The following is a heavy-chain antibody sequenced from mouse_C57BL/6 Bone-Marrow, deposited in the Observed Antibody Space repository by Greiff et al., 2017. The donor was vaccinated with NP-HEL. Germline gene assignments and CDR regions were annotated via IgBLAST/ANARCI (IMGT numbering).Heavy chain of an antibody. CDR2: IHPNSGST. J-gene: IGHJ2*01. Sequence: QVQLQQPGAELVKPGASVKLSCKASGYTFTSYWMHWVKQRPGQGLEWIGMIHPNSGSTHYNETFKSKATLTVAKSSSTAYMQLSSLTSEDSAVYYCASNFYFDYWGQGTTLTVSS. D-gene: IGHD1-3*01. CDR1: GYTFTSYW. CDR3: ASNFYFDY. V-gene: IGHV1-64*01.